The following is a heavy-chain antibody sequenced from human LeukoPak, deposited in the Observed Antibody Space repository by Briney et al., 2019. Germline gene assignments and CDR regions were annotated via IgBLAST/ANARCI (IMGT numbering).Heavy chain of an antibody. CDR1: GFTVSSSH. V-gene: IGHV3-53*01. CDR3: ARTISGVEGFDAFDI. Sequence: GGSLRLSCAASGFTVSSSHMSWVRQAPGKGPEWASLIYSGGNTYYADSVRGRFTISRDSSKNTLYAQMNTLRAEDTAMYYCARTISGVEGFDAFDIWGQGTMVTVSS. CDR2: IYSGGNT. J-gene: IGHJ3*02. D-gene: IGHD3-10*01.